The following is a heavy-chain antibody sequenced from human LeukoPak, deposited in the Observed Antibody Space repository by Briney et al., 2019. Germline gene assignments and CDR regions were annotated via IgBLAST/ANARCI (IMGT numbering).Heavy chain of an antibody. J-gene: IGHJ4*02. CDR1: GFTFSTYS. CDR2: IDARTTTI. CDR3: TRRSDY. V-gene: IGHV3-48*01. Sequence: RGSLRLSCAAPGFTFSTYSMNWVRQAPGKGREWGSYIDARTTTIYYADSVQGQYTISKDNANNSLYLQMNSLRTEDTAVYYRTRRSDYWGQGTLVTVSS.